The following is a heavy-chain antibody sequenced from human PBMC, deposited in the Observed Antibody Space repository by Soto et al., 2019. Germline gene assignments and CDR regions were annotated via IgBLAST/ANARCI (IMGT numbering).Heavy chain of an antibody. Sequence: GGSLRLSCVASGFTFAVHAMTWVRQAPGEGLEWVSSISESGSTTYYAESVKGRFIISRDNSKNTLFLQLSSLRVEDTALYYCVPGSSGGIGEDRWGQGTLVTVSS. D-gene: IGHD1-1*01. V-gene: IGHV3-23*01. CDR2: ISESGSTT. CDR1: GFTFAVHA. J-gene: IGHJ5*02. CDR3: VPGSSGGIGEDR.